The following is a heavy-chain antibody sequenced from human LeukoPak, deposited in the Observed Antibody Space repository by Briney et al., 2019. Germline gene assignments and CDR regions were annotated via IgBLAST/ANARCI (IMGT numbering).Heavy chain of an antibody. CDR3: AKGSGSSGYRYYFDY. Sequence: GGSLRLSCAASGFTFSTYAMGWVRQAPGKGLKWVSTINGSGGSTYHEDSVKGRFTISRDNSKNTLYLQMNSLRGEDTAIYYCAKGSGSSGYRYYFDYWGQGFLVTVSS. CDR2: INGSGGST. V-gene: IGHV3-23*01. J-gene: IGHJ4*02. CDR1: GFTFSTYA. D-gene: IGHD3-22*01.